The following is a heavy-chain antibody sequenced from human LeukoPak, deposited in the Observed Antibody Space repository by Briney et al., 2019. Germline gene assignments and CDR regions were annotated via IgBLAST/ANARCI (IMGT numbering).Heavy chain of an antibody. D-gene: IGHD3-9*01. J-gene: IGHJ5*02. Sequence: GGSLRLSCAATGFTLSLYAMAWVRQAPGKGLEWVSSISGSSGSTHYADSVKGRFTISRDNSKNTLYLQMNSLRVEDTALYYCAKDLAPSFDHDPWGQGTLVTVSS. CDR3: AKDLAPSFDHDP. CDR2: ISGSSGST. V-gene: IGHV3-23*01. CDR1: GFTLSLYA.